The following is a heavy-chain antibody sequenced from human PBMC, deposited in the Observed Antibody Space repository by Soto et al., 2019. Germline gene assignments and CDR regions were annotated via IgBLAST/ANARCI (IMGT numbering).Heavy chain of an antibody. CDR1: GGSMNKTTW. D-gene: IGHD3-10*01. Sequence: ETLSLTCAVSGGSMNKTTWWSLVRQPPGKGLEWIGEIYITGSTNIHPSLKSRVAMSVDTAKNQFSLKLTSATAADTAVYYCARGGRDGFDLWGQGTMVTVSS. V-gene: IGHV4-4*02. J-gene: IGHJ3*01. CDR2: IYITGST. CDR3: ARGGRDGFDL.